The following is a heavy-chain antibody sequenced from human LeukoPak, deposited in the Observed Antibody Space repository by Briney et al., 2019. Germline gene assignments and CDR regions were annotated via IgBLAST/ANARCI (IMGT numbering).Heavy chain of an antibody. J-gene: IGHJ4*02. CDR2: IYSGGST. CDR3: AKAHPDSRNAPTYYFDY. CDR1: GFTVSSNY. V-gene: IGHV3-66*01. D-gene: IGHD6-13*01. Sequence: PGGSLRLSCAASGFTVSSNYMSWVRQAPEKGLEWVSVIYSGGSTYYADSVKGRFTISRDNSKNTLYLQMNSLRAEDTAVYHCAKAHPDSRNAPTYYFDYWGQGTLVTVSS.